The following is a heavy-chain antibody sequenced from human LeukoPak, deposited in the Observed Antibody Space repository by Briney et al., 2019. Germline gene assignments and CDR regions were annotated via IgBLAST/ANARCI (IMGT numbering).Heavy chain of an antibody. V-gene: IGHV4-59*01. CDR1: GGSISSYY. CDR3: ARGILDYGVWFDP. Sequence: SETLSLTCTVSGGSISSYYWSWIRQPPGKGLEWIGYIYYSGSTNYNPSLKSRVTISLDTSKNQFSLKLSSVTAADTAVYYCARGILDYGVWFDPWGQGTLVTVSS. J-gene: IGHJ5*02. D-gene: IGHD4-17*01. CDR2: IYYSGST.